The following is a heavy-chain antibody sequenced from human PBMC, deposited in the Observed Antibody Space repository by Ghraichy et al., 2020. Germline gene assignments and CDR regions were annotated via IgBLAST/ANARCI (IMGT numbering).Heavy chain of an antibody. D-gene: IGHD6-19*01. Sequence: ASVKVSCKASGYTFTGYYMHWVRQAPGQGLEWMGWINPKTGGTKYAEKFQGRVTMTRDTSINTLYMELRRLTSDDTAVYYCARGGQWLVNHYGMDVWGQGTTVYVSS. V-gene: IGHV1-2*02. CDR2: INPKTGGT. J-gene: IGHJ6*02. CDR3: ARGGQWLVNHYGMDV. CDR1: GYTFTGYY.